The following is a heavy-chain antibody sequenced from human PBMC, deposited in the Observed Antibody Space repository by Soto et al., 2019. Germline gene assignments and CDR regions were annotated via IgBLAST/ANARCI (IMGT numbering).Heavy chain of an antibody. J-gene: IGHJ6*02. CDR3: AKDLEGYYCSGGSCYRDGMDV. D-gene: IGHD2-15*01. Sequence: GGSLRLSCAASGFTFSSYGMHWVRQAPGKGLEWVAVISYDGSNKYYADSVKGRFTISRDNSKNTLYPQMNSLRAEGTAVYYCAKDLEGYYCSGGSCYRDGMDVWGQGTTVTVSS. CDR2: ISYDGSNK. V-gene: IGHV3-30*18. CDR1: GFTFSSYG.